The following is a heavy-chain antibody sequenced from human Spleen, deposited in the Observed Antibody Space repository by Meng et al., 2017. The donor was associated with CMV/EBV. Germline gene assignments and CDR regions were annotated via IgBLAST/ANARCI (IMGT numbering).Heavy chain of an antibody. J-gene: IGHJ4*02. CDR2: INWNDGST. Sequence: GESLKISCATSGFTFDDHGMVWVRQAPGKGLEWVAGINWNDGSTAYGDSVQGRFTISRDNAKNSLYLQMNSLRAEDTAVYYCARDRIRNDFWSGYLDFWGQGALVTVSS. D-gene: IGHD3-3*01. CDR1: GFTFDDHG. CDR3: ARDRIRNDFWSGYLDF. V-gene: IGHV3-20*04.